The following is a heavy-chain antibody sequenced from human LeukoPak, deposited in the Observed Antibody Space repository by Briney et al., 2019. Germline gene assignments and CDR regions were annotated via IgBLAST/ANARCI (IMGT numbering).Heavy chain of an antibody. D-gene: IGHD3-9*01. J-gene: IGHJ5*02. CDR2: INPNSGGT. CDR3: ARNYYDILTGYYRGDWFDP. Sequence: ASVKVSCKASGYTFTGYYMHWVRQAPGQGLEWMGWINPNSGGTNYAQKFQGRVTMTRETSISTAYMELSRLRSDDTAVYYCARNYYDILTGYYRGDWFDPWGQGTLVTVSS. CDR1: GYTFTGYY. V-gene: IGHV1-2*02.